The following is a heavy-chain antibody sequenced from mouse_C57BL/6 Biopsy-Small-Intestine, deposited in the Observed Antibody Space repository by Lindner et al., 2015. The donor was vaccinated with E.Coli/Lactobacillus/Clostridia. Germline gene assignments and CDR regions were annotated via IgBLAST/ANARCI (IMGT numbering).Heavy chain of an antibody. J-gene: IGHJ1*01. CDR3: AKWGPTPLGSMSYYRYAMDV. Sequence: SVKVSCKASGFVFSNSVVQWVRQARGQRPEWLGWIVGGSGDTAYAQNVQERLTISRDMSTSTVYMEMRSLRSEDTAVYYCAKWGPTPLGSMSYYRYAMDVWGQGTTVTVSS. CDR1: GFVFSNSV. CDR2: IVGGSGDT. V-gene: IGHV14-4*02. D-gene: IGHD1-2*01.